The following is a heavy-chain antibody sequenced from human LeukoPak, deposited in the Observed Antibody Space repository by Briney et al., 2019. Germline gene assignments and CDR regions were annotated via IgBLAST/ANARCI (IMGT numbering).Heavy chain of an antibody. D-gene: IGHD3-16*01. V-gene: IGHV3-23*01. CDR3: AVFRGYFYAMDV. Sequence: PGGSLRLSCAASGFTFSSYAMSWVRQAPGKGLEWVSAINGGGYTTYYADSVKGRFTISRDSSKNTLYLQMDSLRAEDTAVYYCAVFRGYFYAMDVWGQGTTVTVSS. J-gene: IGHJ6*02. CDR2: INGGGYTT. CDR1: GFTFSSYA.